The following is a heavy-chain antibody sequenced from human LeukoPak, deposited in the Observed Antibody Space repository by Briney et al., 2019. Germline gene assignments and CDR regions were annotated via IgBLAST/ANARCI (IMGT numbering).Heavy chain of an antibody. CDR3: ASLFCLPCGLEWCNDAFDI. V-gene: IGHV1-69*05. J-gene: IGHJ3*02. Sequence: ASVKVSCKASGGTFSSYAISWVRQAPGQGLEWMGGIIPIFGTANYAQKFQGRVTVTTDESTSTAYMELSSLRSEDTAVYYCASLFCLPCGLEWCNDAFDIWGQGTMVTVSS. D-gene: IGHD3-3*01. CDR1: GGTFSSYA. CDR2: IIPIFGTA.